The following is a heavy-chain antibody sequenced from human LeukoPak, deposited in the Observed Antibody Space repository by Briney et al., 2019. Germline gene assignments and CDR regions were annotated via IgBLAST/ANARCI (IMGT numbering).Heavy chain of an antibody. CDR3: ARGDYSYGSRY. CDR1: GGTFSSYA. CDR2: IIPIFGTA. Sequence: SVKVSCKASGGTFSSYAISWVRQAPGQGLEWMGRIIPIFGTANYAQKFQGRVTITTDKSTSTAYMELSSLRSEDTAVYYCARGDYSYGSRYWGQGTLVTVSS. J-gene: IGHJ4*02. V-gene: IGHV1-69*05. D-gene: IGHD5-18*01.